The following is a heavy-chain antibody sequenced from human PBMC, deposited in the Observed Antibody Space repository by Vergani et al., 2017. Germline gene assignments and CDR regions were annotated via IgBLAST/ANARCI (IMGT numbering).Heavy chain of an antibody. CDR2: ISGSGGST. V-gene: IGHV3-23*01. Sequence: EVQLLESGGGLVQPGGSLRLSCAASGFTFSSYAMSWVRQAPGKGLEWVSAISGSGGSTYSADSVKGRFTISRDNYKNTLYLQMNSLRAEDTAVYYCAKDLCSIGVSVCGYSGYRPFDAFDIWDRGTMVTVSS. D-gene: IGHD5-12*01. CDR1: GFTFSSYA. J-gene: IGHJ3*02. CDR3: AKDLCSIGVSVCGYSGYRPFDAFDI.